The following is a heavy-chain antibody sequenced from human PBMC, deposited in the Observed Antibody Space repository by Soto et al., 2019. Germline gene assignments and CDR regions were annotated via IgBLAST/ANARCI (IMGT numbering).Heavy chain of an antibody. J-gene: IGHJ4*02. CDR1: GFTFSSYC. CDR3: GRDLQGLKSPPMNDYSDS. D-gene: IGHD3-9*01. CDR2: ICAGINII. V-gene: IGHV3-11*01. Sequence: GGSLRLSCTVSGFTFSSYCMGWIRQAPGKGLEWVSYICAGINIIYYGDSVKGRFTSSWDSATTTLFLQMNSLRAEDTAMYFCGRDLQGLKSPPMNDYSDSRGRGTLVTVSS.